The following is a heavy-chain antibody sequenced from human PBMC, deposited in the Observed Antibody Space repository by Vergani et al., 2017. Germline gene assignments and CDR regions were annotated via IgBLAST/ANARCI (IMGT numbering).Heavy chain of an antibody. Sequence: QVQLVESGGGLVKPGGSLRLSCAASGFSFSDYYMTWLRQAPGKGLEWVSYISNSGNTIEYADSVKGRFSISRDNAKSSLFLQMDSLRAEYTAVYYCARDHRDYNNYPGTFDIWGQGSMVTVSS. D-gene: IGHD5-24*01. J-gene: IGHJ3*02. V-gene: IGHV3-11*01. CDR1: GFSFSDYY. CDR3: ARDHRDYNNYPGTFDI. CDR2: ISNSGNTI.